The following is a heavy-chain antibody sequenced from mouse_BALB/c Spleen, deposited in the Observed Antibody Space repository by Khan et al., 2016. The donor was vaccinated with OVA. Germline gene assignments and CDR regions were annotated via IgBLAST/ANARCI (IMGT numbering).Heavy chain of an antibody. Sequence: EVQLQESGPSLVKPSQTLSLTCSVTGDSITSGYWNWIRKFPGNKLEYMGYIIYTGYTYYNPSLKSRISKTRHTSKNQYYLPLSSVTDEDTATYYGARSTYRYAFVYWGQGTLVTVPA. V-gene: IGHV3-8*02. CDR2: IIYTGYT. CDR1: GDSITSGY. J-gene: IGHJ3*01. CDR3: ARSTYRYAFVY. D-gene: IGHD2-12*01.